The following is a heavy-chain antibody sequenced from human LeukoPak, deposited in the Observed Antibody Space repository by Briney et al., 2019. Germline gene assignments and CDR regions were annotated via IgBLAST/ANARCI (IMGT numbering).Heavy chain of an antibody. Sequence: GGSLTLSCAASGFGFSNFWMHWVRQAPGKGLVWVSRIKPDGTTSVYADSVKGRFTISRDNLKNTLYLQMRGLRAEDTAVYFCAREADPSLYASSSPDYWGQGTPVTVSS. D-gene: IGHD6-6*01. CDR2: IKPDGTTS. V-gene: IGHV3-74*01. J-gene: IGHJ4*01. CDR3: AREADPSLYASSSPDY. CDR1: GFGFSNFW.